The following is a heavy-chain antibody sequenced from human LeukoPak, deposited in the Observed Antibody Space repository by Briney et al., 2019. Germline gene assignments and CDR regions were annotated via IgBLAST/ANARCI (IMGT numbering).Heavy chain of an antibody. Sequence: GGSLRLSCAASGFTFSSDSMNCVRQAPGKGLESLSSIRSSRSYIYYAASVKVRLPISRDTDKNTLYLQMNSLRAEDTAVYYCARDAVEVVAATPNDYWGQGTLVTVSS. CDR3: ARDAVEVVAATPNDY. CDR1: GFTFSSDS. J-gene: IGHJ4*02. D-gene: IGHD2-15*01. CDR2: IRSSRSYI. V-gene: IGHV3-21*01.